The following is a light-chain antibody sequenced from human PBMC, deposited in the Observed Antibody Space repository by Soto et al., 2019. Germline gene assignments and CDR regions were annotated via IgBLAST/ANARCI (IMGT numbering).Light chain of an antibody. J-gene: IGKJ1*01. CDR1: QSVSSN. CDR3: QQYDNWPRT. Sequence: IVLTQSPGTLSLSPGERATLSCRASQSVSSNLAWYQQKPGQAPRLLIYGASTRATGIPARFSGSGSGTEFTLTISRLQSEDFAFYYCQQYDNWPRTFGQGTKVDI. V-gene: IGKV3-15*01. CDR2: GAS.